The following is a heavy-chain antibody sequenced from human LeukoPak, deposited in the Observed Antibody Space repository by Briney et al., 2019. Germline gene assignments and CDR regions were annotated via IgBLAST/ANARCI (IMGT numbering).Heavy chain of an antibody. D-gene: IGHD5-18*01. CDR3: SKSWIQLWIDAFDI. CDR2: INTNTGNP. V-gene: IGHV7-4-1*02. J-gene: IGHJ3*02. CDR1: GYTFTSYA. Sequence: ASVKVSCKASGYTFTSYAMNWVRQAPGQGLEWMGWINTNTGNPTYAQGFTRRFVFSLDTSVSTAYLQISSLKAEDTAVYYCSKSWIQLWIDAFDIWGQGTMVTVSS.